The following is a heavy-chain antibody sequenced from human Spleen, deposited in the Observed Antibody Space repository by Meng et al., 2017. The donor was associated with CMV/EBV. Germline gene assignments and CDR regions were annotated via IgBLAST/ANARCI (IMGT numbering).Heavy chain of an antibody. CDR3: ARGYGEMATPDY. CDR1: GYSFTTFG. V-gene: IGHV1-18*01. Sequence: ASVKVSCKTSGYSFTTFGINWVRQAPGQGLEWLGLITAYNGNTYYAQKFQGRLTMTTDTSTSTANMELKSLRSDDTAVYYCARGYGEMATPDYWGQGTLVTVSS. CDR2: ITAYNGNT. J-gene: IGHJ4*02. D-gene: IGHD5-24*01.